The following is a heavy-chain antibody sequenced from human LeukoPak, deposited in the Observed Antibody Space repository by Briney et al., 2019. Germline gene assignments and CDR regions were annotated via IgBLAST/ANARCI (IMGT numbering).Heavy chain of an antibody. CDR2: ISAYNGNT. J-gene: IGHJ4*02. D-gene: IGHD1-26*01. CDR1: GYTFTSYD. V-gene: IGHV1-18*01. CDR3: ARASPVGPGDADDY. Sequence: ASVKVSCKASGYTFTSYDINWVRQAPGQGLEWMGWISAYNGNTNYAQKLQGRVTMTTDTSTSTAYMELRSLRSDDTAVYYCARASPVGPGDADDYWGQGTLVTVSS.